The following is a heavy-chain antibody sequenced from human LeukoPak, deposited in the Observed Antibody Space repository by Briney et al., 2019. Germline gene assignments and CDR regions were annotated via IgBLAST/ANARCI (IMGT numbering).Heavy chain of an antibody. Sequence: ASVKVSCKSSGYTFTRYGIRWVRQAPGQGLEWMGWISAYNGNTNYAQKPQGRVTMTTDTSTSTAYMELRSLRSDDTAVYYCARGTWTIAVAGSYAFDIWGQGTMVTVSS. J-gene: IGHJ3*02. D-gene: IGHD6-19*01. CDR2: ISAYNGNT. CDR3: ARGTWTIAVAGSYAFDI. V-gene: IGHV1-18*01. CDR1: GYTFTRYG.